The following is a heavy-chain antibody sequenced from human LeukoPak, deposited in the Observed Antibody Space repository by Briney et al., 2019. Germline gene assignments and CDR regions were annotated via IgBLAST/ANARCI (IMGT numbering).Heavy chain of an antibody. CDR3: AGGRDTAMGPFDY. J-gene: IGHJ4*02. CDR2: IYYSGST. V-gene: IGHV4-59*01. Sequence: KPSETLSLTCTVSGGSISSYYWSWIRQPPGKGLEWSGYIYYSGSTNYNPSLKSRVTISVDTSKNQFSLKLSSVTAADTAVYYCAGGRDTAMGPFDYWGQGTLVTVSS. D-gene: IGHD5-18*01. CDR1: GGSISSYY.